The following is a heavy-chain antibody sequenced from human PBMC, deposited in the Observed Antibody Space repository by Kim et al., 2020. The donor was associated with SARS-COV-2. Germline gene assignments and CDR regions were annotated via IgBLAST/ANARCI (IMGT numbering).Heavy chain of an antibody. V-gene: IGHV3-21*01. CDR2: ISSSSSYI. CDR1: GFTFSSYS. CDR3: ARFGTAAAGAL. J-gene: IGHJ4*02. D-gene: IGHD6-13*01. Sequence: GGSLRLSCAASGFTFSSYSMNWVRQAPGKGLEWVSSISSSSSYIYYADSVKGRFTISRDNAKNSLYLQMNSLRAEDTAVYYCARFGTAAAGALWGQGTLVTVSS.